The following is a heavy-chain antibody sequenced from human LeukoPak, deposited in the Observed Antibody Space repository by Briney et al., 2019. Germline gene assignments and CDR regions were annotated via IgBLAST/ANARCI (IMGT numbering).Heavy chain of an antibody. J-gene: IGHJ4*02. CDR2: INPSGTT. CDR3: ARGLPATFDF. CDR1: GYIFTNNY. V-gene: IGHV1-46*03. Sequence: GASVKVSCKXSGYIFTNNYMYWVRQAPRQGLEWMGIINPSGTTTYAQKFQRRVTMTRDTSTSTVYMELSSLRSEDTAVYYCARGLPATFDFWGQGTLVTVPS. D-gene: IGHD2-2*01.